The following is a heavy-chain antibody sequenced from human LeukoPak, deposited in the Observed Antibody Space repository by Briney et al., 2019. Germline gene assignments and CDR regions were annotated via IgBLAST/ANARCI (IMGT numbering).Heavy chain of an antibody. D-gene: IGHD3-3*01. J-gene: IGHJ4*02. CDR1: GGSFSGYY. CDR3: ARSANFWSNFFDC. Sequence: SETLSLTCAVYGGSFSGYYWSWIRQPPGKGLEWIGEINHSGSTNYNPSLKSRVTISVDTSKNQFSLKLSSVAAADTAVYYCARSANFWSNFFDCWGQGTLVTVSS. V-gene: IGHV4-34*01. CDR2: INHSGST.